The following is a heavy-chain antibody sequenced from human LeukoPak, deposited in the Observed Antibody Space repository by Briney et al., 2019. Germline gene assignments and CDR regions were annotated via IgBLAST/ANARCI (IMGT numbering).Heavy chain of an antibody. Sequence: GGSLTLACAASGFTFSSYAMSWVRPAPGKGLEWVSAISGSGGSTYYADSVKGRFTISRDNSKNTLYLQMNSLRAEDTAVYYCAKPYDSSPDAFDIWGQGTMVTVSS. D-gene: IGHD3-22*01. CDR2: ISGSGGST. CDR3: AKPYDSSPDAFDI. V-gene: IGHV3-23*01. J-gene: IGHJ3*02. CDR1: GFTFSSYA.